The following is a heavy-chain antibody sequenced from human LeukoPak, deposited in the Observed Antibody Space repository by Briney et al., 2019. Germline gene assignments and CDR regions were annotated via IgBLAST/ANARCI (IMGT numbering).Heavy chain of an antibody. V-gene: IGHV4-34*01. J-gene: IGHJ4*02. CDR2: ISQSGST. CDR1: GGSFSFYY. CDR3: ARQERAVAGTGYFDY. D-gene: IGHD6-19*01. Sequence: SETLSLTCGVSGGSFSFYYWSWIRQPPGKGLEWIGEISQSGSTNYNPSLKSRVNISLDTSENQFSLKLSSVTAEDTAVYYCARQERAVAGTGYFDYWGQGTLVTVSS.